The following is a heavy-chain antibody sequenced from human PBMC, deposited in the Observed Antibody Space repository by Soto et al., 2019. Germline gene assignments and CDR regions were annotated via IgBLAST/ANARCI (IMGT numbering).Heavy chain of an antibody. CDR3: ARDSPYTGYDPSSQGDFDY. CDR1: GGSIISGY. Sequence: SETLSLTCTVSGGSIISGYWSWIRQPPGKGLEWIGYISYSGNTNYNPSLKSRVTMSVDTPKNQFSLRLRSVTAADTAVYYCARDSPYTGYDPSSQGDFDYWGQGTLVTASS. V-gene: IGHV4-59*12. J-gene: IGHJ4*02. D-gene: IGHD5-12*01. CDR2: ISYSGNT.